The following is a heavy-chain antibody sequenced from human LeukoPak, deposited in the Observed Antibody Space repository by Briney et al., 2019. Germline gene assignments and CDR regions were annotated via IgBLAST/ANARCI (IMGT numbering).Heavy chain of an antibody. Sequence: SETLSLTCTVSGGSISSGDYYWSWIRQPPGKGLEWIGYIYYSGSTYYNPSLKSRVTISVDTSKNQFSLKLSSVTAADTAVYYCARVGATXWFDPWGQGTLVTVSS. CDR3: ARVGATXWFDP. V-gene: IGHV4-30-4*01. CDR2: IYYSGST. D-gene: IGHD1-26*01. CDR1: GGSISSGDYY. J-gene: IGHJ5*02.